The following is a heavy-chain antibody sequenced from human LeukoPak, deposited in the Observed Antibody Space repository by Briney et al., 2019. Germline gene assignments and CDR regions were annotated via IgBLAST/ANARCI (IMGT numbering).Heavy chain of an antibody. CDR2: INHSGST. J-gene: IGHJ5*02. CDR1: GGSFSGYY. V-gene: IGHV4-34*01. D-gene: IGHD6-19*01. CDR3: ARSIAVAGKGWFDP. Sequence: PSETLSLTCAVYGGSFSGYYWSWIRQPPGKGLEWIGEINHSGSTNYNPSLKSQVTISVDTSKNQFSLKLSSVTAADTAVYYCARSIAVAGKGWFDPWGQGTLVTVSS.